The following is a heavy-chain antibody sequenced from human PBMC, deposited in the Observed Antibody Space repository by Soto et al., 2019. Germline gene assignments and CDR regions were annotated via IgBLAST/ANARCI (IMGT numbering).Heavy chain of an antibody. CDR1: GGSISSSSYY. Sequence: QLQLQESGPGLVKPSETLSLTCTVSGGSISSSSYYWGWIRQPPGKGLEWIGSIYYSGSTYYNPSLKSRVTISVDTSKNQFSLKLSSVTAADTAVYYCARLEEDYYGMDVWGQGTTVTVSS. J-gene: IGHJ6*02. CDR3: ARLEEDYYGMDV. V-gene: IGHV4-39*01. CDR2: IYYSGST.